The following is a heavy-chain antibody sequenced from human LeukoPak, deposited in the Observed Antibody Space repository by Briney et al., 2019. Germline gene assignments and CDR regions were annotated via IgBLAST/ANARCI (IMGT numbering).Heavy chain of an antibody. Sequence: GGSLRLSCAASGFTFSSYAMHWVRQAPGKGLEWVAVISYDGSNKYYADSVKGRFTISRDNSKNTLYLQMNSLRAEDTAVYYCGPGTPEWGQGTLVTVSS. CDR1: GFTFSSYA. CDR3: GPGTPE. D-gene: IGHD1-1*01. J-gene: IGHJ4*02. V-gene: IGHV3-30*04. CDR2: ISYDGSNK.